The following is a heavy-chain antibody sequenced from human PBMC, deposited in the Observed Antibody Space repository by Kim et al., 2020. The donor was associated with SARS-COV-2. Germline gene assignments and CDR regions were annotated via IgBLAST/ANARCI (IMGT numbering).Heavy chain of an antibody. CDR1: GGSVSSGSYY. J-gene: IGHJ4*02. Sequence: SETLSLTCTVSGGSVSSGSYYWSWIRQPPGKGLEWIGYIYYSGSTNYNPSLKSRVTISVDTSKNQFSLKLSSVTAADTAVYYCARSKQWLVQYFDYWGQGTLVTVSS. CDR2: IYYSGST. V-gene: IGHV4-61*01. CDR3: ARSKQWLVQYFDY. D-gene: IGHD6-19*01.